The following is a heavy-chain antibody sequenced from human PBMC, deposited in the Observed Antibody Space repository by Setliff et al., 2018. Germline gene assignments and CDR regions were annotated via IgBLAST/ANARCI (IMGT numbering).Heavy chain of an antibody. CDR1: GYTFTSYG. Sequence: ASVKVSCKASGYTFTSYGVHWVRQAPGQRLEWMGWINAANGNTKYSQKFQGRVTITRDTSASTVYMELRSLTSDDTAVYYCARGPGPRVVVAIPFDHWGQGSLVTVSS. V-gene: IGHV1-3*01. CDR2: INAANGNT. J-gene: IGHJ4*02. CDR3: ARGPGPRVVVAIPFDH. D-gene: IGHD3-22*01.